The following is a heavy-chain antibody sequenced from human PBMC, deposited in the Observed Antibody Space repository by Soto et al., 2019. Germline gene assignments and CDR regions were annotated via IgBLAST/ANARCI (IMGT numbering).Heavy chain of an antibody. CDR1: GGTFSSYT. J-gene: IGHJ6*02. Sequence: SVKVSCKASGGTFSSYTISWVRQAPGQGLEWMGRIIPILGIANYAQKFQGRVTITADTSISTAYMELSRLRSDDTAVYYCARVNAAAAGHDYYGMDVWGQGTTVTVSS. D-gene: IGHD6-13*01. CDR2: IIPILGIA. V-gene: IGHV1-69*02. CDR3: ARVNAAAAGHDYYGMDV.